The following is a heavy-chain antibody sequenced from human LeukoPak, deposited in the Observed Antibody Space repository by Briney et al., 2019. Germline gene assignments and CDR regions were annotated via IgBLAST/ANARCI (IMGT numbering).Heavy chain of an antibody. CDR3: ARDRVIAVAGDNWFDP. V-gene: IGHV4-31*03. D-gene: IGHD6-19*01. CDR1: GGSISSGGYY. J-gene: IGHJ5*02. Sequence: SETLSLTCTVSGGSISSGGYYWSWIRQHPGKGLEWIGYIYYSGSTYYNPSLKSRVTISVDTSKNQFSLKLSSVTAADTAVYYCARDRVIAVAGDNWFDPWGQGTLVTVSS. CDR2: IYYSGST.